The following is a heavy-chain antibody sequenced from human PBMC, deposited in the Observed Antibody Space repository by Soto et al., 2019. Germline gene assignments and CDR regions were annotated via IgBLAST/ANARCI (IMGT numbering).Heavy chain of an antibody. J-gene: IGHJ4*02. V-gene: IGHV1-69*14. CDR2: ITPIFGTR. Sequence: QVQLVQSGTEVKKPGSSVKVSCEASGGTFINYAFTWVRQAPGQGLEWMGGITPIFGTRNYAQKFQGRVTITGKKSTSTAKRELGSLKPENRPVIYGRGDQGLLEALTRPTGSAPGGKGTLFTVSS. CDR1: GGTFINYA. CDR3: RGDQGLLEALTRPTGSAP. D-gene: IGHD1-1*01.